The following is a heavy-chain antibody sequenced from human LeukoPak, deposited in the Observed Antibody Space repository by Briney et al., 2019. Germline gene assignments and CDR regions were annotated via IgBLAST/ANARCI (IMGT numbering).Heavy chain of an antibody. Sequence: KPGGSLRLSCAASGFTFSSYSMNWVRQAPGKGLEWVSSISSSSSYIYYADSVEGRFTISRDNAKNSLYLQMNSLRAEDTAVYHCARVDCSSTSCYTHYYGMDVWGQGTTVTVSS. J-gene: IGHJ6*02. CDR1: GFTFSSYS. D-gene: IGHD2-2*02. CDR2: ISSSSSYI. V-gene: IGHV3-21*01. CDR3: ARVDCSSTSCYTHYYGMDV.